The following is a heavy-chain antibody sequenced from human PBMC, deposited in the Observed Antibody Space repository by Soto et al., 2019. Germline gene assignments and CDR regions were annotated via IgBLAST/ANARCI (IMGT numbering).Heavy chain of an antibody. V-gene: IGHV3-30*04. Sequence: GGSLRLSWAGSGFTFSNYGMHWVRQAPGKGLEWVAAFSYDGRSKYYAESVKGRFTISRDNSKNTLSLQMTSLRAEDTAIYYCARDASGPFDYWGQGSLVTVSS. CDR3: ARDASGPFDY. CDR2: FSYDGRSK. J-gene: IGHJ4*02. CDR1: GFTFSNYG. D-gene: IGHD2-8*02.